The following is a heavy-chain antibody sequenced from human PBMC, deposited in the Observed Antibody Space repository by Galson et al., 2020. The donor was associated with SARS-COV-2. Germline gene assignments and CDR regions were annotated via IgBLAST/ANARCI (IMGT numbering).Heavy chain of an antibody. Sequence: GGSLRLSCAASGFTFSSYGMHWVRQAPGKGLEWVAVIWYDGSNKYYADSVKGRFTISRDNSKNTLYLQMNSLRAEDTAVYYCARALSSGYWGLADWYFDLWGRGTLVTVSS. V-gene: IGHV3-33*01. D-gene: IGHD3-22*01. CDR1: GFTFSSYG. CDR3: ARALSSGYWGLADWYFDL. CDR2: IWYDGSNK. J-gene: IGHJ2*01.